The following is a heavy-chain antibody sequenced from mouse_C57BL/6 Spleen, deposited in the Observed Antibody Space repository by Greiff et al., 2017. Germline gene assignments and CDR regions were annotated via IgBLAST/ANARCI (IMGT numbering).Heavy chain of an antibody. J-gene: IGHJ3*01. V-gene: IGHV1-18*01. CDR2: INPNNGGT. CDR3: ARPGWLLSFAY. CDR1: GYTFTDYN. D-gene: IGHD2-3*01. Sequence: EVQLQESGPELVKPGASVKIPCKASGYTFTDYNMDWVKQSHGKSLEWIGDINPNNGGTIYNQKFKGKATLTVDKSSSTAYMELRSLTSEDTAVYYCARPGWLLSFAYWGQGTLVTVSA.